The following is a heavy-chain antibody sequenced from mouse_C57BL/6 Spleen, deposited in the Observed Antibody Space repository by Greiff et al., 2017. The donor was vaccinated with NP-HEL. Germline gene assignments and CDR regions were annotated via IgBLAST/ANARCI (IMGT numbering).Heavy chain of an antibody. V-gene: IGHV1-80*01. J-gene: IGHJ2*01. D-gene: IGHD1-1*01. CDR2: IYPGDGDT. CDR3: ARSGAVVAMRDY. CDR1: GYAFSSYW. Sequence: VQLQQSGAELVKPGASVKISCKASGYAFSSYWMNWVKQRPGKGLEWIGQIYPGDGDTNYNGKFKGKATLTADKSSSTAYMQLSSLTSEGSAVYICARSGAVVAMRDYWGQGTTLTDSS.